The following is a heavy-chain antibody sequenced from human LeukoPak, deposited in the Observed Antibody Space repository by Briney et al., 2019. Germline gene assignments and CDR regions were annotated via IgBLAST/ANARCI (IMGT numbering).Heavy chain of an antibody. J-gene: IGHJ4*02. CDR3: ARYSSEGFFQGFDDYFDY. CDR2: ISYDGSNK. D-gene: IGHD3-9*01. CDR1: GFTFSSYV. V-gene: IGHV3-30*03. Sequence: GRSLRLSCAASGFTFSSYVMHWVRQAPGKGLEWVTVISYDGSNKYYADSVKGRFTISRDNAKNSLYLQMNSLRAEDTALYYCARYSSEGFFQGFDDYFDYWGQGTLVTVSS.